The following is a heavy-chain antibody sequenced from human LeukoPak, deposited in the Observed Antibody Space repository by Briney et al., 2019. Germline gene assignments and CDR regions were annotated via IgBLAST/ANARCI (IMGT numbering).Heavy chain of an antibody. V-gene: IGHV1-69*01. CDR1: GGTFSSYA. Sequence: GSSVKVSCKASGGTFSSYAISWVRQAPGQGLEWMGGIIPIFGTPNYAQSVQGRVTITADESTSTAYMELSSVRSEDTAVYSCARDHGIAVAGTPYYYYGMGVWGQGTKVTVSS. CDR3: ARDHGIAVAGTPYYYYGMGV. D-gene: IGHD6-19*01. J-gene: IGHJ6*02. CDR2: IIPIFGTP.